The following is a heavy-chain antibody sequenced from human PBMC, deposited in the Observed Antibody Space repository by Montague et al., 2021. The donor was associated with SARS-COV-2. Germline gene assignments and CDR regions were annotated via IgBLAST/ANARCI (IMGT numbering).Heavy chain of an antibody. D-gene: IGHD3-22*01. V-gene: IGHV4-39*01. CDR3: ARLPYFYDSTHAFDI. CDR1: GGSISSSSYY. J-gene: IGHJ3*02. Sequence: SETRSLTCTVSGGSISSSSYYWGWIRQPPGKGLEWIGNIFYSGSTYYNTSLKSRVTISVDTSKNQFSPRLSSVTAADTAVYYCARLPYFYDSTHAFDIWGQGTMVTVSS. CDR2: IFYSGST.